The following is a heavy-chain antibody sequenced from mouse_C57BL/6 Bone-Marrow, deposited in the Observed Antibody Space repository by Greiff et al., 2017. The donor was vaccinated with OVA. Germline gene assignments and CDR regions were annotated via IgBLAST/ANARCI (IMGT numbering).Heavy chain of an antibody. J-gene: IGHJ4*01. D-gene: IGHD1-1*01. CDR3: ARGDYYGSPYAMDY. CDR2: ISYDGSN. V-gene: IGHV3-6*01. CDR1: GYSITSGYY. Sequence: VQLQQSGPGLVKPSQSLSLTCSVTGYSITSGYYWNWIRQFPGNKLEWMGYISYDGSNNYNPSLKNRISITRDTSKNQFFLKLNSVTTEDTATYYCARGDYYGSPYAMDYWGQGTSVTVSS.